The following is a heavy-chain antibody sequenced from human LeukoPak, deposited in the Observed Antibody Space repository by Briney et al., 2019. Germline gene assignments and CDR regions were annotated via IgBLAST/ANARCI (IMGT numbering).Heavy chain of an antibody. CDR1: GLTFSRHW. D-gene: IGHD5-24*01. V-gene: IGHV3-74*01. CDR2: TDSDGRST. J-gene: IGHJ2*01. CDR3: ARDGYNEEDWFFDL. Sequence: GGSLRLSCAASGLTFSRHWMFWVRQAPGKGLVWVSQTDSDGRSTGYADSVKGRFTVSRDNAKNTVYMQMNSLRAEDTAVYYCARDGYNEEDWFFDLWGRGILVTVSS.